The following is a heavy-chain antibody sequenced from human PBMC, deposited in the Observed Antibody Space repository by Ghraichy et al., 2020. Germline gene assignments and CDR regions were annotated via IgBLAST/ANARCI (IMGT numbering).Heavy chain of an antibody. CDR3: ARGFITGTARAFFDY. J-gene: IGHJ4*02. Sequence: SETPSLTCTVSGGSISTTGYYWGWIRRPPGKGLEWIGSTSSGGNTYYNPSLKSRVAISVDTSENQFSLKLNSVTAADTAVYCCARGFITGTARAFFDYWGRGAPVTVSS. D-gene: IGHD1-14*01. V-gene: IGHV4-39*01. CDR1: GGSISTTGYY. CDR2: TSSGGNT.